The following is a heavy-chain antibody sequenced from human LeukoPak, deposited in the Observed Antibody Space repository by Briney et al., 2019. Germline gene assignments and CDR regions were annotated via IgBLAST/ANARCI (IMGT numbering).Heavy chain of an antibody. V-gene: IGHV4-39*01. CDR3: ARQSMVRGVIGGGWFDP. CDR1: GGSISSSSYY. Sequence: PSETLSLTCTVSGGSISSSSYYWGWIRQPLGKGLEWIGSIYYSGSTYYNPSLKSRVTISVDTSKNQFSLKLSSVTAADTAVYYCARQSMVRGVIGGGWFDPWGQGTLVTVSS. J-gene: IGHJ5*02. D-gene: IGHD3-10*01. CDR2: IYYSGST.